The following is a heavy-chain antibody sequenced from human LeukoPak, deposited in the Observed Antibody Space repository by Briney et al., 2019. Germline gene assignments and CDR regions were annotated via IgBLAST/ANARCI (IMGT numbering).Heavy chain of an antibody. J-gene: IGHJ4*02. CDR3: ARVNYGGNSYGVEDY. CDR1: GFAFSNYN. D-gene: IGHD4-23*01. Sequence: GGSLRLSCAASGFAFSNYNMNWIRQAPGKGLEWVSYISSSGSTIYYADSVKGRFTISRDNAKNSLYLQMNSLRAEDTAVYYCARVNYGGNSYGVEDYWGQGTLVTVSS. V-gene: IGHV3-11*04. CDR2: ISSSGSTI.